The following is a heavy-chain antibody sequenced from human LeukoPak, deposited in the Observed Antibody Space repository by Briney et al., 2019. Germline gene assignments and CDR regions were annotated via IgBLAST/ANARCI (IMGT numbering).Heavy chain of an antibody. V-gene: IGHV3-21*06. J-gene: IGHJ6*03. CDR3: ARDHVGGKYYYMDV. CDR2: ISSTGSYI. D-gene: IGHD3-16*01. CDR1: GFKLSSYM. Sequence: PGGSLRLSCAASGFKLSSYMLNWVRQAPGKGLEWVSSISSTGSYIYYADSVKGRFTVSRDNAKNSVYLQMNSLRVEDTAVYYCARDHVGGKYYYMDVWGKGTTVTVSS.